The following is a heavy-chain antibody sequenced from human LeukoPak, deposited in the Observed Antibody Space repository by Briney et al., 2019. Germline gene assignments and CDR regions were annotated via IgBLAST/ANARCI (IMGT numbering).Heavy chain of an antibody. D-gene: IGHD6-13*01. J-gene: IGHJ4*02. CDR1: GFTFSSYG. CDR2: ISYDGSNK. Sequence: EPGRSLRLSCAASGFTFSSYGMHWVRQAPGKGLEWVAVISYDGSNKYYADSVKGRFTISRDNSKNTLYLQMNSLRAEDTAVYYCARVGIPGIAAAGPEDYWGQGTLVTVSS. CDR3: ARVGIPGIAAAGPEDY. V-gene: IGHV3-30*03.